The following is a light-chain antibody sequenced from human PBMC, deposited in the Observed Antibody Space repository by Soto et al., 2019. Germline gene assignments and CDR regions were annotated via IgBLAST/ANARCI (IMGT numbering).Light chain of an antibody. CDR3: QQRSNWPIT. J-gene: IGKJ5*01. CDR1: QSVSNF. Sequence: EIVLTQSPGTLSFSPGKRATLSCRASQSVSNFLAWYQQKPGQAPRLLIYDTSNRATGIPARFSGSGSGTDFTLTINNLDPEDFAVYYCQQRSNWPITLGQGTRLEIK. CDR2: DTS. V-gene: IGKV3-11*01.